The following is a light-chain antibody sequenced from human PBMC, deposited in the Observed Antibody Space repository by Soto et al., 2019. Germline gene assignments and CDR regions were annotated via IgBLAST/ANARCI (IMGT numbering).Light chain of an antibody. Sequence: DIQMTQSPSSLSASVGDRVTITCRASQSISSYLNWYQQKPGKAPKLLIYAASSLQSGVPSRFSGSGSGTAFTLTISSLQPEDFATYYCQQGYSTPLTFGGGTKVEIK. J-gene: IGKJ4*01. CDR2: AAS. CDR1: QSISSY. CDR3: QQGYSTPLT. V-gene: IGKV1-39*01.